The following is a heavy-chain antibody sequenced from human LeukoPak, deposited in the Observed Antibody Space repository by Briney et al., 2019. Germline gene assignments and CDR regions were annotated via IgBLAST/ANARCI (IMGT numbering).Heavy chain of an antibody. Sequence: GRSLRLSCAASGFTFSSYGMHWVRQAPGKGLEWVAFIRYDGSNKYYADSVKGRFTISRDNSKNTLYLQMNSLRAEDTAVYYCAKDVEAYSSSPDAFDIWGQGTMVTVSS. CDR3: AKDVEAYSSSPDAFDI. J-gene: IGHJ3*02. D-gene: IGHD6-6*01. CDR1: GFTFSSYG. V-gene: IGHV3-30*02. CDR2: IRYDGSNK.